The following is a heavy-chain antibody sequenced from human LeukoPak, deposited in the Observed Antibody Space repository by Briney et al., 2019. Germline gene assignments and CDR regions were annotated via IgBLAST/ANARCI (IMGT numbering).Heavy chain of an antibody. V-gene: IGHV3-30*02. J-gene: IGHJ1*01. CDR3: AKVLTDYYDSSGYDH. CDR1: GFTFRSYG. Sequence: GGSLRLSCAASGFTFRSYGMHWVRQAPGKGLEWVAIIRYDGTNKFYADSVKGRFTISRDNSKNTLYLQMNSLRAEDTAVYYCAKVLTDYYDSSGYDHWGQGTLVTVSS. CDR2: IRYDGTNK. D-gene: IGHD3-22*01.